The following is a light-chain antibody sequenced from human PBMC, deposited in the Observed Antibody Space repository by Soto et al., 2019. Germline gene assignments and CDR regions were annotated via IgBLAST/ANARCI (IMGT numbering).Light chain of an antibody. CDR3: SSYADNNNLL. Sequence: QSALTQPPSASGSPGQSVTISCTGTSSDVGGYNYVSWYQQHPGKAPKLMIYEVIKRPSGVPDRFSGSKSGNTASLTVSGLQAEDEADYYCSSYADNNNLLFGGGTQLTVL. V-gene: IGLV2-8*01. CDR1: SSDVGGYNY. J-gene: IGLJ2*01. CDR2: EVI.